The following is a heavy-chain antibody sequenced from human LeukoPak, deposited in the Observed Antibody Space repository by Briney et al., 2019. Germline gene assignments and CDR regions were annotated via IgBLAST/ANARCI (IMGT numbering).Heavy chain of an antibody. V-gene: IGHV2-5*02. D-gene: IGHD2-8*02. CDR1: GFSLITSGVG. Sequence: SGPTLVNPTQTLTLTCTFSGFSLITSGVGMGWIRQPPGKAPECLALIYWDNDRRYNPSLRSRLTISKDTSKNQVVLTMTNMDPVDTATYYCAHRVFQGGYWDSGKSDYWGQGTPVTVSS. CDR3: AHRVFQGGYWDSGKSDY. CDR2: IYWDNDR. J-gene: IGHJ4*02.